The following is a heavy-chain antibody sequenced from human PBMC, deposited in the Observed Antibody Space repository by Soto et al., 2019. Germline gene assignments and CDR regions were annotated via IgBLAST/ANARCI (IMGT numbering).Heavy chain of an antibody. J-gene: IGHJ4*02. CDR3: AKDRAGGWYGYYFDY. CDR2: ISGSGGST. CDR1: GFTFSSYA. V-gene: IGHV3-23*01. Sequence: EVQLLESGGGLVQPGGSLRLSCAASGFTFSSYAMSWVRQAPGKGLEWVSAISGSGGSTYYADSVKGRFTISRDNSKNTLYLQMNSLRAEDTPVYYCAKDRAGGWYGYYFDYWGQGTLVTVSS. D-gene: IGHD6-19*01.